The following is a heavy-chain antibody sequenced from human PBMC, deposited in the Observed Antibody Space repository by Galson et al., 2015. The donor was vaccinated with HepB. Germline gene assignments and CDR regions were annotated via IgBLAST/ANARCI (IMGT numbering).Heavy chain of an antibody. D-gene: IGHD3-22*01. V-gene: IGHV1-69*13. Sequence: SVKVSCKASGGTFSSYAISWVRQAPGQGLEWMGGIIPIFGTADYAQKFQGRVTITADESTSTAYMELSSLRSEDTAVYYCASPRASPKQPYYYDSSGRYAFDIWGQGTLVTVSS. CDR2: IIPIFGTA. J-gene: IGHJ4*02. CDR1: GGTFSSYA. CDR3: ASPRASPKQPYYYDSSGRYAFDI.